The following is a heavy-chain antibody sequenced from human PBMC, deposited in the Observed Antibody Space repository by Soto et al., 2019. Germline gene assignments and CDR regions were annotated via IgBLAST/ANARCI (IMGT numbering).Heavy chain of an antibody. J-gene: IGHJ6*02. CDR2: ISYDGSNK. Sequence: GSLRLSCAASGFTFSSYAMHWVRQAPGKGLEWVAVISYDGSNKYYADSVKGRFTISRDNSKNTLYLQMNSLRAEDTAVYYCARDIAYGGNFHGMDVWGQGTTVTVSS. CDR3: ARDIAYGGNFHGMDV. CDR1: GFTFSSYA. V-gene: IGHV3-30-3*01. D-gene: IGHD4-17*01.